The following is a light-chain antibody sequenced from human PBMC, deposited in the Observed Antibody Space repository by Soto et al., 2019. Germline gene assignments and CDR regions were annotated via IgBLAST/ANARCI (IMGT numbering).Light chain of an antibody. V-gene: IGKV1-27*01. CDR3: QKYNSAPPLT. J-gene: IGKJ4*01. CDR2: SAS. CDR1: QGISNF. Sequence: DIKMTQSPSSLSASVGDRVTITCRASQGISNFLAWYQQRPGEVPQLLIYSASTLQSGVPSRFSGSGSGTDFTLTISSLQPEHVATYFCQKYNSAPPLTFGGGTKVEIK.